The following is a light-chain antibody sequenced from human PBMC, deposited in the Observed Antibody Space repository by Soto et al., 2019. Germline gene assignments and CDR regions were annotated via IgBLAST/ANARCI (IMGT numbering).Light chain of an antibody. CDR1: SSDVGGYNY. V-gene: IGLV2-11*01. Sequence: QSALTQPRSVSGSPGQSVTISCTGTSSDVGGYNYVSWYQQHPGKAPKLMIYDVSKRPSGVPDRFSGSKSGNTASLTISGLQAEDEAAYYCCSYACSHYVFGTGTKVTVL. J-gene: IGLJ1*01. CDR2: DVS. CDR3: CSYACSHYV.